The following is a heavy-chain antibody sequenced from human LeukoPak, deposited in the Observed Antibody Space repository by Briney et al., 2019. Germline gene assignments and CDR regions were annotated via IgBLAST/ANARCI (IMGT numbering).Heavy chain of an antibody. V-gene: IGHV3-74*01. CDR2: IRSDESTT. J-gene: IGHJ4*02. CDR3: ASETPYYDRSSYYSPFDY. D-gene: IGHD3-22*01. CDR1: GFTFSTYW. Sequence: GGSLRLSCAASGFTFSTYWMHWVRQAPGKGLEWVSRIRSDESTTDYADSVKGRFTISRDNAKNTLFLQMNSLRAEDTAVYYCASETPYYDRSSYYSPFDYWGQGTLVTVSS.